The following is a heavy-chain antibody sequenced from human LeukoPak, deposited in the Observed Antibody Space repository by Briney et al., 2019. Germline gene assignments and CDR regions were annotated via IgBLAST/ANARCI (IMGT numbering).Heavy chain of an antibody. CDR3: ARDEYYDILTGYSSLGY. CDR2: IIPIFGTA. D-gene: IGHD3-9*01. J-gene: IGHJ4*02. Sequence: SVKVSCKASGGTFSSYAISWVRQAPGQGLEWMGRIIPIFGTASYAQKFQGRVTITTDESTSTAYMELSSLRSEDTAVYYCARDEYYDILTGYSSLGYWGQGTLVTVSS. V-gene: IGHV1-69*05. CDR1: GGTFSSYA.